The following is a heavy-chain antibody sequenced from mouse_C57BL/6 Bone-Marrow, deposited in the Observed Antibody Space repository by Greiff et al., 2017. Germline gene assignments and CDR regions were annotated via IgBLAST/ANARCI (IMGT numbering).Heavy chain of an antibody. J-gene: IGHJ2*01. D-gene: IGHD1-1*01. Sequence: EVQLQQSGAELVRPGASVKLSCTASGFNIKVYYMHWVKQRPEQGLEWIGRIDPEDGDTEYAPKFQGKATMTADTSSNTAYLQLSSLTSEDTAVYYCTLHYYGSSPYYWGQGTTLTVSS. V-gene: IGHV14-1*01. CDR1: GFNIKVYY. CDR3: TLHYYGSSPYY. CDR2: IDPEDGDT.